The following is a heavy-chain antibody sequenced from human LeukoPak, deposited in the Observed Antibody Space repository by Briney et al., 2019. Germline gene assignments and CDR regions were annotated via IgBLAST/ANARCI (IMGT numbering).Heavy chain of an antibody. V-gene: IGHV4-34*01. CDR3: ARQSYYYGSGSLYYYYYMDV. D-gene: IGHD3-10*01. Sequence: SETLSLTCAVYGGSFSGYYWSWIRQPPGKGLEWIGEINHSGSTNYNPSLKSRVTISVDTSKNQFSLKLSSVTAADTAVYYCARQSYYYGSGSLYYYYYMDVWGKGTTVTISS. CDR2: INHSGST. CDR1: GGSFSGYY. J-gene: IGHJ6*03.